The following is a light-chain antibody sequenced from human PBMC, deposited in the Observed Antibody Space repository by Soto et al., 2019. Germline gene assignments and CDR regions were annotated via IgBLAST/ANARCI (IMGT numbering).Light chain of an antibody. CDR3: SSYTRSSTLYVV. J-gene: IGLJ2*01. CDR2: DVS. V-gene: IGLV2-14*01. Sequence: QSALTQPASVSGSPGQSITISCTGTSSDVGGYNYVSWYQQHPGKAPKLMIYDVSNRPSGVSNRFSGSKSGNTASLTISGLQADDEADYYCSSYTRSSTLYVVFGGGTKLTGL. CDR1: SSDVGGYNY.